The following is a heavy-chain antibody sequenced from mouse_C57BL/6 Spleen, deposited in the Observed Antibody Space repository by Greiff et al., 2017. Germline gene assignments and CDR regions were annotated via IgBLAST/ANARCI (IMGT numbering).Heavy chain of an antibody. D-gene: IGHD6-2*01. J-gene: IGHJ2*01. Sequence: EVQLVESGPELVKPGASVKIPCKASGYTFTDYNMDWVKQSHGQSLEWIGDINPNNGGTIYNQKFKGKATLTVDKSSSTAYMELRSLTSEDTAVYYCARRRSLNYDYWGQGTTLTVSS. CDR2: INPNNGGT. CDR1: GYTFTDYN. V-gene: IGHV1-18*01. CDR3: ARRRSLNYDY.